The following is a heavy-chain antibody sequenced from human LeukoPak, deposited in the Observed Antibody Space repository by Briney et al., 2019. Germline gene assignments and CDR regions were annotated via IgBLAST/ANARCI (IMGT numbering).Heavy chain of an antibody. Sequence: GGSLRPSCAASGFTFSSYWMSWVRQAPGKGLEWVANIKQDGSDKYYVDSVKGRFTISRDNAKNSVYLQMNSLRAEDTAVYYCARDKVVGATLFDYWGQGTLVTVSS. CDR1: GFTFSSYW. D-gene: IGHD1-26*01. V-gene: IGHV3-7*01. J-gene: IGHJ4*02. CDR2: IKQDGSDK. CDR3: ARDKVVGATLFDY.